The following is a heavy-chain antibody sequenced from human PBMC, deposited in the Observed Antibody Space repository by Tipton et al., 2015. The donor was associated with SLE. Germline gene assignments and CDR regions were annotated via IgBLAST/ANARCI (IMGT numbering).Heavy chain of an antibody. J-gene: IGHJ4*02. D-gene: IGHD2-15*01. Sequence: LSLTCTVSGGSISSHYWSWIRQPPGKGLEWIGYISYSETTNYNPSLKSRVTISVDTSKNQFSLKLRSVTAADTAVYYCAGAWQGYCSGGTCYVLDYWGQGTLVTVSS. CDR2: ISYSETT. V-gene: IGHV4-59*11. CDR3: AGAWQGYCSGGTCYVLDY. CDR1: GGSISSHY.